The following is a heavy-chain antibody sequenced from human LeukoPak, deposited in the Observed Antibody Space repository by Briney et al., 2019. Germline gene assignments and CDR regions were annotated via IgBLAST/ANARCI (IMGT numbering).Heavy chain of an antibody. Sequence: PSETLSLTCTVSGGSISSSSYYWGWIRQPPGKGLEWIGSIYYSGSTYYNPSLKSRVTISVDTSKNQFSLKLSSVTAADTAVYYCARRGEGEFDCWGQGTLVTVSS. D-gene: IGHD3-10*01. CDR1: GGSISSSSYY. CDR3: ARRGEGEFDC. J-gene: IGHJ4*02. CDR2: IYYSGST. V-gene: IGHV4-39*01.